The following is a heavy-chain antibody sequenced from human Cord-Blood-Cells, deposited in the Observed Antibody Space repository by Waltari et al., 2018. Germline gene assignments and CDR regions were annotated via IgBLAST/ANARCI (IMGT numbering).Heavy chain of an antibody. V-gene: IGHV3-23*01. CDR1: GFTFISYA. Sequence: EVQLLASGGGLVQSGGSLRLSCGASGFTFISYAMSWVRQAPGKGLEWVSAISGSGGSTYYADSVKGRFTISRDNSKNTLYLQMNSLRAEDTAVYYCAKRETGDYPLYYYYGMDVWGQGTTVTVSS. CDR3: AKRETGDYPLYYYYGMDV. CDR2: ISGSGGST. J-gene: IGHJ6*02. D-gene: IGHD4-17*01.